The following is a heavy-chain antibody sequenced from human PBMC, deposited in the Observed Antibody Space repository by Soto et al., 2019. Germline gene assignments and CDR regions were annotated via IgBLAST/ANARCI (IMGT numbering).Heavy chain of an antibody. CDR3: AHRPRGFTYFFDY. Sequence: QITLNESGPTLVKPTQTLTLTCTFSGFSLSTRGVGVGWIRQPPGKALEWLALLYWDDDERYSPSLMSRLTTTKDTSKNQVFLTMTNMETVDTATYYCAHRPRGFTYFFDYWGQGTLVTVSS. V-gene: IGHV2-5*02. CDR2: LYWDDDE. J-gene: IGHJ4*02. CDR1: GFSLSTRGVG.